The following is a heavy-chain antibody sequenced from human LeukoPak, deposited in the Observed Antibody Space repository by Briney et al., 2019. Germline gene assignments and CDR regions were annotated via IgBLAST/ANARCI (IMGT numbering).Heavy chain of an antibody. J-gene: IGHJ1*01. CDR3: ARGYCSSGGCYTAEYLPH. D-gene: IGHD2-2*02. CDR2: MRPNSGAA. CDR1: GYTFTNFE. V-gene: IGHV1-8*02. Sequence: GASRKVSCKASGYTFTNFEINCGGQVASQRLEWRRRMRPNSGAAVNVQKFQGRVVMTRDISTSTAYMELTGLRSDDPAVYFCARGYCSSGGCYTAEYLPHWGQGNLVTVSS.